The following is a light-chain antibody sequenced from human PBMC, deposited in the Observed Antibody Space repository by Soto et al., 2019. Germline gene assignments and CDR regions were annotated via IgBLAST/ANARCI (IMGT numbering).Light chain of an antibody. CDR3: QVWDNGSDNYV. V-gene: IGLV3-21*02. CDR1: NIGSKS. J-gene: IGLJ1*01. Sequence: SYELTQPPSVSVAPGQTASIACGGDNIGSKSVHWYQQKPGQAPVLVVFDDTDRPSGIPERFSGSNSGNTATLTISRVEVGDEADYYCQVWDNGSDNYVFGVGTKVTV. CDR2: DDT.